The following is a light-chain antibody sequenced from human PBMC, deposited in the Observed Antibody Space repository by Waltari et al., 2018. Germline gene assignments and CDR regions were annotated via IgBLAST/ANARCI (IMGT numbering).Light chain of an antibody. V-gene: IGKV1-39*01. CDR2: AAS. CDR3: QQSYSLLYT. J-gene: IGKJ2*01. Sequence: DIQMTQSPSSLSASVGDRVTIPCRASQSISRYLNGYQQKPGKAPKLLIYAASSLQSGVPSRFSGSGSGTDVTLTISSLQPEDFASYYCQQSYSLLYTFGQGTKLQIK. CDR1: QSISRY.